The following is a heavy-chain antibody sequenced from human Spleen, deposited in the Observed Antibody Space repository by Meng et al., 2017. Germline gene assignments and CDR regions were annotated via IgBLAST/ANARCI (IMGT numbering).Heavy chain of an antibody. V-gene: IGHV1-3*01. CDR1: GYTFTAYI. D-gene: IGHD2-8*01. CDR2: IYAGSGNT. CDR3: GRSNDIHCFDP. J-gene: IGHJ5*02. Sequence: QVQLLQSGPEVKKPGASVKVSCKASGYTFTAYIIHWVRQAPGQRLEWLGWIYAGSGNTKYSEKFQGRVTITRDTSASTAYMELSSLRSEDTAVYYCGRSNDIHCFDPWGQGTLVTVSS.